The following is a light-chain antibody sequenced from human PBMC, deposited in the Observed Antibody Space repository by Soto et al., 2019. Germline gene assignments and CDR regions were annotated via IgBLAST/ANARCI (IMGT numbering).Light chain of an antibody. V-gene: IGLV2-23*01. CDR1: SSDVGSYSL. J-gene: IGLJ3*02. CDR2: EGT. CDR3: CSDASRSASVL. Sequence: QSALTQPVSVSGSPGQSITISCTGTSSDVGSYSLVSWYQQHPGKAPKLIIYEGTKRPSGISDRFSGSQSGNTASLTISGLEVEDETDYYCCSDASRSASVLFGGGTKLTVL.